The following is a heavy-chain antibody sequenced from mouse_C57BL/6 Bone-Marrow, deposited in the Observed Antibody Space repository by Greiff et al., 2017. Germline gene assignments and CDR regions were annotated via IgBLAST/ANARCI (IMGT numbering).Heavy chain of an antibody. J-gene: IGHJ2*01. CDR2: ISSGGSYT. V-gene: IGHV5-6*01. CDR3: ARDCDGSGFDY. Sequence: EVKLVESGGDLVKPGGSLKLSCAASGFTFSNYGMSWVRQTPDKRLEWVATISSGGSYTYYPDSVKGRFTISRDNAKNTLYLQMSSLKSEDTAMFACARDCDGSGFDYWGQGTTLTVSS. D-gene: IGHD1-1*01. CDR1: GFTFSNYG.